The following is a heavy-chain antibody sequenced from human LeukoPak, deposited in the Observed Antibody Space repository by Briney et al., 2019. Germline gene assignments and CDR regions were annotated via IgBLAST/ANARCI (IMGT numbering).Heavy chain of an antibody. CDR1: GYTFTDYC. D-gene: IGHD4-17*01. CDR2: INPKSGGT. Sequence: GASVKASCKASGYTFTDYCIHWVRQAPGQGLEWMGWINPKSGGTSYAPNFQGRVTMTRDASVSTTYMELSRLRSDDTAVYYCARDGLTTVTTLGYSDYWGQGTLVTVSS. CDR3: ARDGLTTVTTLGYSDY. J-gene: IGHJ4*02. V-gene: IGHV1-2*02.